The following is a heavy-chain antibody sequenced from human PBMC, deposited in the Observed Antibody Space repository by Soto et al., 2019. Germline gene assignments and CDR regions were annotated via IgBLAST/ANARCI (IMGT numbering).Heavy chain of an antibody. CDR3: ARLSVYGDYEKAWFDP. CDR1: GGSISSGGYY. V-gene: IGHV4-31*03. J-gene: IGHJ5*02. D-gene: IGHD4-17*01. Sequence: QVQLQESGPGLVKPSQTLSLTCTVSGGSISSGGYYWSWIRQHPGKGLEWIGYIYYSGSTYYNPSLKSRVTISVDTSKNQFSLKLSSVTAADTAVYYCARLSVYGDYEKAWFDPWGQGTLVTVSS. CDR2: IYYSGST.